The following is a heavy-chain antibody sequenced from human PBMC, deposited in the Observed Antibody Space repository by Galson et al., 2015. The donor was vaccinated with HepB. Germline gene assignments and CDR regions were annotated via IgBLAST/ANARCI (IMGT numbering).Heavy chain of an antibody. CDR3: ARDQILYSSSWYGERWYGDSLDY. J-gene: IGHJ4*02. CDR2: TYYRSKWYN. Sequence: CAISGDSVSSNSAAWNWIRQSPSRGLEWLGRTYYRSKWYNDYAVSVKSRITINPDTSKNQFSLQLNSVTPEDTAVYYCARDQILYSSSWYGERWYGDSLDYWGQGTLVTVSS. V-gene: IGHV6-1*01. D-gene: IGHD6-13*01. CDR1: GDSVSSNSAA.